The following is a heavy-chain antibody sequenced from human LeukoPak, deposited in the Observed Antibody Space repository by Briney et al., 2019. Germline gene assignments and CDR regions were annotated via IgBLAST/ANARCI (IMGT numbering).Heavy chain of an antibody. V-gene: IGHV3-48*01. CDR2: VTSSSRTI. J-gene: IGHJ4*02. CDR1: GFTFSSYS. CDR3: ARDLIGGNAYDY. Sequence: GGSLRLSCAASGFTFSSYSMNWVRQAPGKGPEWIACVTSSSRTIYYADSVKGRSTISRDNAKSSLYLQLDSLRAEDTAVYYCARDLIGGNAYDYWGQGALVTVSS. D-gene: IGHD2-15*01.